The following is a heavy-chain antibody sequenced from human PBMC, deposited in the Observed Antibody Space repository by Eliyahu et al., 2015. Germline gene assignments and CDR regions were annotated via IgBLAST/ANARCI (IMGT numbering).Heavy chain of an antibody. CDR3: ARDYCSGGSCYFAPTPYYYYGMDV. CDR1: GFTXSSYS. CDR2: ISSSSSYI. J-gene: IGHJ6*02. D-gene: IGHD2-15*01. V-gene: IGHV3-21*01. Sequence: VQLVESGGGLVKPGGSLRLSCXXSGFTXSSYSMNWVRXAPGKGLEWVSSISSSSSYIYYADSVKGRFTIXRDNAKNSLYLQMNSLRAEDTAVYYCARDYCSGGSCYFAPTPYYYYGMDVWGQGTTVTVSS.